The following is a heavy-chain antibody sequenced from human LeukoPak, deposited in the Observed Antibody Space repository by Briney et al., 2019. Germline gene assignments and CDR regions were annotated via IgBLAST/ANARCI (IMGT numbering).Heavy chain of an antibody. CDR2: ITSDGSST. V-gene: IGHV3-74*01. CDR1: GFTFSSTW. J-gene: IGHJ4*02. CDR3: ARDRYYIFDY. D-gene: IGHD3-10*01. Sequence: GGSLRLSCAASGFTFSSTWMNWVRQGPGKGLEWVSRITSDGSSTIYADSVKGRFTISRDNAKSTVYLQMNSLRAGDTAVYFCARDRYYIFDYWGQGAPVTVSS.